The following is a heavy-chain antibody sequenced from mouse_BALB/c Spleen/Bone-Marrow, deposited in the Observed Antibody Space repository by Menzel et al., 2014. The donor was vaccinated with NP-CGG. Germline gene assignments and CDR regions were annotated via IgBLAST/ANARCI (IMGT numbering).Heavy chain of an antibody. CDR3: ARWLLQYFDV. CDR2: IIPSNGRT. V-gene: IGHV1S81*02. D-gene: IGHD2-3*01. Sequence: QVQLQQPGAELAKPGASVKMSCKASGYTFTSYWMHWVKQRPGQGLEWIGEIIPSNGRTNYNEKFKSEATLTVDKSSNTTYMQLSSLTSEDSAVYYCARWLLQYFDVWGAGTTVTVSS. J-gene: IGHJ1*01. CDR1: GYTFTSYW.